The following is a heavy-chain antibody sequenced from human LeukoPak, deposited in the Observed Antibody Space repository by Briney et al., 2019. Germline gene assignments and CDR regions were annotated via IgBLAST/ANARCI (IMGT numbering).Heavy chain of an antibody. CDR2: ISWDGGST. J-gene: IGHJ6*03. D-gene: IGHD3-10*01. CDR1: GFTFDDYA. Sequence: GGSLRLSCAASGFTFDDYAMHWVRQAPGEGLEWVSLISWDGGSTYYADSVKGRFTISRDNSKNSLYLQMNSLRAEDTALYYCAKDMTGDPLGYYYMDVWGKGTTVTVSS. V-gene: IGHV3-43D*03. CDR3: AKDMTGDPLGYYYMDV.